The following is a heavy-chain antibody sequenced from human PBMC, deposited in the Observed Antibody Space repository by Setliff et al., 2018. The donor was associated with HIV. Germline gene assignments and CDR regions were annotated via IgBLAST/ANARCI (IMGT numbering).Heavy chain of an antibody. D-gene: IGHD5-18*01. CDR2: IYYIGST. V-gene: IGHV4-39*01. Sequence: SETLSLTCAVYGGSLSGYYWGWIRQPPGKGLEWIGSIYYIGSTYYNPSLKSRVTISVDTSKNQFSLKLSSVTAADTAVYYCARHFAMGGIQLLFVDYYFDYWGQGPLVTVSS. CDR3: ARHFAMGGIQLLFVDYYFDY. CDR1: GGSLSGYY. J-gene: IGHJ4*02.